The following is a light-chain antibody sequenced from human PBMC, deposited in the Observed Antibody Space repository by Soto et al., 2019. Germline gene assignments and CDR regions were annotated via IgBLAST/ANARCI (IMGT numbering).Light chain of an antibody. CDR1: SSDVGSYNL. Sequence: QPVLTQPASVSGSPGQSITISCTGTSSDVGSYNLVSWYQHHPGKAPKLMIYEGSKRPSGVSNRFSGSKSGNTASLTISGLQAEDEADYYCCSYAGSSLYVFGTGTKVTVL. J-gene: IGLJ1*01. CDR2: EGS. CDR3: CSYAGSSLYV. V-gene: IGLV2-23*01.